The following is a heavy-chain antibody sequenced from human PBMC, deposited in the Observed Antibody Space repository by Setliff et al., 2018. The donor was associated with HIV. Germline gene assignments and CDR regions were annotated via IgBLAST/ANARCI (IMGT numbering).Heavy chain of an antibody. V-gene: IGHV4-61*09. Sequence: SETLSLTCAASGYSINSGSYFWIWIRQPAGKGLEWIGHISTTGSTNYNPSLKSRVIMSVDTSRNQFSLKLSSVTAADTAVYYCARGHDNKYYYFYYMDVWGKGTTVTVSS. J-gene: IGHJ6*03. D-gene: IGHD3-9*01. CDR2: ISTTGST. CDR3: ARGHDNKYYYFYYMDV. CDR1: GYSINSGSYF.